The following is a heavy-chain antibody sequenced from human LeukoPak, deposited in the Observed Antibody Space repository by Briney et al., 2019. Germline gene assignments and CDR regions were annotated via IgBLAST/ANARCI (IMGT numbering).Heavy chain of an antibody. D-gene: IGHD6-13*01. CDR1: GFTFSSYE. CDR2: ISSSGSTI. V-gene: IGHV3-48*03. CDR3: ARDHRQQLVFDY. J-gene: IGHJ4*02. Sequence: GGSMRLSCAASGFTFSSYEMNWVRQAPGKGLEWVSYISSSGSTIYYADSVKGRFTISRDNAKNSLYLQMNSLRAKDTAVYYCARDHRQQLVFDYWGQGTLVTVSS.